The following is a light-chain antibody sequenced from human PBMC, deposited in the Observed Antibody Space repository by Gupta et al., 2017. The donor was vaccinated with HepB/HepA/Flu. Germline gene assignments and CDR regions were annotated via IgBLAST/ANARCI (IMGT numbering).Light chain of an antibody. J-gene: IGKJ1*01. CDR2: GAS. Sequence: DIVMTQSPATLSVSPGERATLSCRASQSVSSNLAWYQQKPGQAPRPLIYGASNRATGIPTRFSGSGSGTEFTLTISSLQSEDIAVYYCQQYNNWPRTFGQGTKVEVK. CDR3: QQYNNWPRT. V-gene: IGKV3-15*01. CDR1: QSVSSN.